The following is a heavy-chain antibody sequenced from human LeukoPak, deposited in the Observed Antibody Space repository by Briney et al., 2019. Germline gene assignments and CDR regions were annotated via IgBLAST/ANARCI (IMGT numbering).Heavy chain of an antibody. D-gene: IGHD6-19*01. Sequence: PSETLSLTCTVSGGSISSSSYYWGWIRQPPGKGLEWIGSIYYSGSTYYNPSLKSRVTISVDTSKNQFSLKLSSVTAADTAVYYCARDRGGAVAGRDRLTLDYWGQGTLVTVSS. J-gene: IGHJ4*02. CDR1: GGSISSSSYY. CDR3: ARDRGGAVAGRDRLTLDY. CDR2: IYYSGST. V-gene: IGHV4-39*02.